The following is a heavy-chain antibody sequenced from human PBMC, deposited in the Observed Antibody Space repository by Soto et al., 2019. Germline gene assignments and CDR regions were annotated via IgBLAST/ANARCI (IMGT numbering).Heavy chain of an antibody. D-gene: IGHD2-15*01. CDR3: ATGHSSKDSPPIDYYYYGMDV. Sequence: ASVKVSCKVSGYTLTELSMHWVRQAPGKGLEWMGGFDPEDGETIYAQKFQGRVTMTEDTSTDTAYMELSSLRSEDTAVYYCATGHSSKDSPPIDYYYYGMDVWGQGTTVTVSS. CDR2: FDPEDGET. CDR1: GYTLTELS. V-gene: IGHV1-24*01. J-gene: IGHJ6*02.